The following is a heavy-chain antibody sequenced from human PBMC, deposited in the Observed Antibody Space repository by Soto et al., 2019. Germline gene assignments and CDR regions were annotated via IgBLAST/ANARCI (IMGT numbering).Heavy chain of an antibody. D-gene: IGHD2-15*01. Sequence: PSETLSLTCTVSGGSISSGGYYWSWIRQHPGKGLEWIGYIYYSGGTYYNPSLKSRVTISVDTSKNQFSLKLSSVTAADTAVYYCARVSASRLLGCCSGGSCFRPYYFDYWGQGTLVTVSS. J-gene: IGHJ4*02. CDR1: GGSISSGGYY. CDR2: IYYSGGT. CDR3: ARVSASRLLGCCSGGSCFRPYYFDY. V-gene: IGHV4-31*03.